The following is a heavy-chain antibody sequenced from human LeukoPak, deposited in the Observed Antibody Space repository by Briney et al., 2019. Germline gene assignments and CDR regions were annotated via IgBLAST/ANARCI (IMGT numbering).Heavy chain of an antibody. Sequence: GGSLRLSCAASGFTFSSYAMSWVRQAPGKGLEWVSSISSSSSYIYYADSVKGRFAISRDNAKNSLYLQMNSLRAEDTAVYYCARVFTIFGVVIQYNWFDPWGQGTLVTVSS. CDR1: GFTFSSYA. J-gene: IGHJ5*02. CDR2: ISSSSSYI. V-gene: IGHV3-21*01. D-gene: IGHD3-3*01. CDR3: ARVFTIFGVVIQYNWFDP.